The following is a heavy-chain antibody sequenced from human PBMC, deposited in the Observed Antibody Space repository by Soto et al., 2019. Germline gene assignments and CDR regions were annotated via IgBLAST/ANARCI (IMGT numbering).Heavy chain of an antibody. V-gene: IGHV3-64*01. Sequence: GGSLRLSCAASGFTFSSYDMHWVRQAPGKGLEYVSAISSNGGSTYYANSVKGRFTISRDNSKNTLYLQMGSLRAEDMAVYYCARDRDVNIVATIWGDYYYYYMDVWGKGTTVTVSS. CDR3: ARDRDVNIVATIWGDYYYYYMDV. J-gene: IGHJ6*03. D-gene: IGHD5-12*01. CDR2: ISSNGGST. CDR1: GFTFSSYD.